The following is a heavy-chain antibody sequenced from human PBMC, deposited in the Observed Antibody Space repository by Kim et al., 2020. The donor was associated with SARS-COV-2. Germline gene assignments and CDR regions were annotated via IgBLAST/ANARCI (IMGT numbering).Heavy chain of an antibody. V-gene: IGHV3-48*02. CDR1: GFTFSSYS. CDR2: ISSSSSTI. J-gene: IGHJ6*02. D-gene: IGHD3-22*01. CDR3: VRDSSLVTMIVVVRRGMDV. Sequence: GGSLRLSCAASGFTFSSYSMNWVRQAPGKGLEWVSYISSSSSTIYYADSVKGRFTISRDNAKNSLYLQMNSLRDEDTAVYYCVRDSSLVTMIVVVRRGMDVWAQGTTVTVS.